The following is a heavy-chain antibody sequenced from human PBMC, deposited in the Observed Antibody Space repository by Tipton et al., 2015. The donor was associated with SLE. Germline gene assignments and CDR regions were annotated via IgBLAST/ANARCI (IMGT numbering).Heavy chain of an antibody. Sequence: SLRLSCVASGLTFSNDEMNWVRQAPGKGLEWVSSISYSTYTTHYTDSVKGRFIISRDNAKNSLYLQMNRLRAEDTAVYYCARARLPFDYWGRGALVTVSS. CDR3: ARARLPFDY. CDR1: GLTFSNDE. D-gene: IGHD2-21*02. V-gene: IGHV3-48*03. CDR2: ISYSTYTT. J-gene: IGHJ4*02.